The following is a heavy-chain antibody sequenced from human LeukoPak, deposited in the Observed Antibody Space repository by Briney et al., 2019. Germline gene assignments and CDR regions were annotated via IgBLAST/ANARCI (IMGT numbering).Heavy chain of an antibody. CDR2: IYTSGST. CDR1: GGSISSGSYY. CDR3: ARRPAGRDWFDP. V-gene: IGHV4-61*02. Sequence: SETLSLTCTVSGGSISSGSYYWSWIRQPAGKGLEWIGRIYTSGSTNYNPSLKSRVTISVDRSKNQFSLKLSSVTAADTAVYFCARRPAGRDWFDPWGQGTLVTVST. D-gene: IGHD3-10*01. J-gene: IGHJ5*02.